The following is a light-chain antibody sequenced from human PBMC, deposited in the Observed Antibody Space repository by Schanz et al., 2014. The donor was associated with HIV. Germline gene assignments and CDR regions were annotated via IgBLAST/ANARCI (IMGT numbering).Light chain of an antibody. J-gene: IGKJ4*01. CDR3: QQRSNWPPLT. V-gene: IGKV3-11*01. CDR1: QSVKSN. CDR2: DAS. Sequence: EAVLTQSPGTLSVSPGERGTLSCRASQSVKSNFIGWYQQKPGQAPRLLIYDASNRATGIPARFSGSGSGTDFTLTISSLEPEDFAVYYCQQRSNWPPLTFGGGTKVEIK.